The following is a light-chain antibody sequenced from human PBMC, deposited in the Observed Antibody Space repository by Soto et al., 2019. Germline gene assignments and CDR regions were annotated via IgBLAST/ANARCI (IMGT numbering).Light chain of an antibody. V-gene: IGLV1-44*01. CDR2: SNN. Sequence: QSVLTQPPSASGTPGQRVTISCSGSSSNIGSNTVNWYQQLPGTAPKLLIYSNNQRPSGVPDRFSGSKSGTSASLAISGLQAEDEADYYCAAWDDSLNVSVVFGGGTPLTVL. CDR1: SSNIGSNT. J-gene: IGLJ2*01. CDR3: AAWDDSLNVSVV.